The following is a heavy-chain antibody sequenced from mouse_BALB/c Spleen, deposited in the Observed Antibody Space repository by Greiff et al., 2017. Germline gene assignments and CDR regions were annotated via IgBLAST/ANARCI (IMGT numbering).Heavy chain of an antibody. CDR1: GFSLTGYG. CDR3: AREGYYGSSAWFAY. Sequence: QVQLKQSGPGLVAPSQSLSITCTVSGFSLTGYGVNWVRQPPGKGLEWLGMIWGDGSTDYNSALKSRLSISKDNSKSQVFLKMNSLQTDDTASYYCAREGYYGSSAWFAYWGQGTLVTVSA. CDR2: IWGDGST. D-gene: IGHD1-1*01. J-gene: IGHJ3*01. V-gene: IGHV2-6-7*01.